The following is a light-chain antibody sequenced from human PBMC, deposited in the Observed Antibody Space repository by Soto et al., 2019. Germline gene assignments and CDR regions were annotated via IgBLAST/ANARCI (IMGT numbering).Light chain of an antibody. CDR2: KAS. Sequence: DIQMTQSPSTLSTSVGERVTITCRASQSISTWLAWYQQKPGKAPRLLIYKASSLEAGVPSRFSGSGSGTEFSPTISSLQADDVATYFCQQYSSFPPYTFGQGTKLEI. V-gene: IGKV1-5*03. CDR1: QSISTW. J-gene: IGKJ2*01. CDR3: QQYSSFPPYT.